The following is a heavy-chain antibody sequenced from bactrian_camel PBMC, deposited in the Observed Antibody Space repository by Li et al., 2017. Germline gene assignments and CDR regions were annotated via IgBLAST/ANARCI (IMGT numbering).Heavy chain of an antibody. CDR2: IDSDGST. V-gene: IGHV3S53*01. CDR1: GYTYSSYC. Sequence: HVQLVESGGGSVQAEGSLRLSCAASGYTYSSYCMGWFRQAPGKEREGVAAIDSDGSTSYADSVKGRFTISKDSAKNTAYLQMNSLKPEDTAMYYCAAGGGNGAFCYTGERSMDYWGQGTQVTVS. D-gene: IGHD2*01. J-gene: IGHJ4*01. CDR3: AAGGGNGAFCYTGERSMDY.